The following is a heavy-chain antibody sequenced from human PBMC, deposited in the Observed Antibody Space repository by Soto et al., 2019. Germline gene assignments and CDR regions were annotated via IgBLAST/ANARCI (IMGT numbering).Heavy chain of an antibody. CDR2: ISPSGGTT. J-gene: IGHJ4*02. Sequence: EVQLLESGGGLVQPGGSLRLSCEDSGFTFSTYSMIWVRQAPGKGLEWVSSISPSGGTTYYTDSVKGRFSISRDNSRNTMYLQMSSLRAEDTAIYYCATLDPGYCTTTSCRDFDYWGQGTLVTVSA. CDR3: ATLDPGYCTTTSCRDFDY. CDR1: GFTFSTYS. D-gene: IGHD2-2*01. V-gene: IGHV3-23*01.